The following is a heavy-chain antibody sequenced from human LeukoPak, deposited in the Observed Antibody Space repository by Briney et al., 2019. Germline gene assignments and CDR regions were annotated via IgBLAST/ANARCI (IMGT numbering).Heavy chain of an antibody. V-gene: IGHV4-34*01. CDR2: INHSGST. D-gene: IGHD3-10*01. CDR1: GGSSRGYY. CDR3: ASEKLWFGEPV. Sequence: SETLYLTCAVYGGSSRGYYWSWIRQPPGKGLEWIGEINHSGSTNYNPSLKSRVTISVDTSKNQFSLKLSSVTAADTAVYYCASEKLWFGEPVWGQGTLVTVSS. J-gene: IGHJ4*02.